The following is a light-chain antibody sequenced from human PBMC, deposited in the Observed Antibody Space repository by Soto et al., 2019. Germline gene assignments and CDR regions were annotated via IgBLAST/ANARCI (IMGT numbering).Light chain of an antibody. CDR1: QTISTC. CDR3: QQCLTTPRT. J-gene: IGKJ1*01. CDR2: GAS. V-gene: IGKV1-39*01. Sequence: DIQMTQFPSSLSASVDDRVTITCRGSQTISTCLNWYQQKAGTAPKLLIYGASDLESGIPSRFSGSGSGTSFTLTIKSLQPEDFAMYYCQQCLTTPRTFGQGTRVEI.